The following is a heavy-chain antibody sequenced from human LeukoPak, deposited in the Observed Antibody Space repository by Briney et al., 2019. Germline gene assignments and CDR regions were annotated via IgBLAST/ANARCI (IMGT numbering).Heavy chain of an antibody. Sequence: PGGSLRLSCAASGFTFSSYAMSWVRQAPGKGLEWVSVIYSGGSTYYADSVKGRFTISRDNSENTLYLQMNSLRAEDTAMYYCARDRYSSSHDAFDIWGQGTMVTVSS. CDR1: GFTFSSYA. CDR2: IYSGGST. CDR3: ARDRYSSSHDAFDI. J-gene: IGHJ3*02. V-gene: IGHV3-66*02. D-gene: IGHD6-13*01.